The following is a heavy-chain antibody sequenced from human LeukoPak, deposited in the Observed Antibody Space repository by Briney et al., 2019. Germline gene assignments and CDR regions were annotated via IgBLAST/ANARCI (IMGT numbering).Heavy chain of an antibody. J-gene: IGHJ3*02. CDR2: IYYSGST. V-gene: IGHV4-61*05. CDR3: ARHSAPYYDFWSGPDAFDI. D-gene: IGHD3-3*01. CDR1: GGSISSSSYY. Sequence: PSETLSLTCTVSGGSISSSSYYWSWIRQPPGKGLEWIGYIYYSGSTNYNPSLKSRVTISIDTSKNQFSLKLSSVTAADTAVYYCARHSAPYYDFWSGPDAFDIWGQGTMVTVSS.